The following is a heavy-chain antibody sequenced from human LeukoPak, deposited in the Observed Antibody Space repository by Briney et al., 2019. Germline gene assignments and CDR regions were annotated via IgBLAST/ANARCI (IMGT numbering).Heavy chain of an antibody. Sequence: SVKVSCKASGGTFSSYAISWVRQAPGQGLEWMGGIIPIFGTANYAQKFQGRVTITADESTSTAYMELSSLRSEDTAVYYCARGIAAADDAFDTWGQGTMVTVSS. D-gene: IGHD6-13*01. J-gene: IGHJ3*02. CDR2: IIPIFGTA. CDR1: GGTFSSYA. CDR3: ARGIAAADDAFDT. V-gene: IGHV1-69*13.